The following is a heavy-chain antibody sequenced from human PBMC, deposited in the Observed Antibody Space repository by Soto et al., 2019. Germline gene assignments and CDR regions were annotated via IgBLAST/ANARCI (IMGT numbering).Heavy chain of an antibody. J-gene: IGHJ4*02. CDR1: GYTLTELS. D-gene: IGHD2-2*01. CDR3: ATIDIVVVPAAGYYFDY. CDR2: FDPEDGET. V-gene: IGHV1-24*01. Sequence: SVKVSRKVSGYTLTELSMHWVRQAPGKGLEWMGGFDPEDGETIYAQKFQGRVTMTEDTSTDTAYMELSSLRSEDTAVYYCATIDIVVVPAAGYYFDYWGQGTLVTVSS.